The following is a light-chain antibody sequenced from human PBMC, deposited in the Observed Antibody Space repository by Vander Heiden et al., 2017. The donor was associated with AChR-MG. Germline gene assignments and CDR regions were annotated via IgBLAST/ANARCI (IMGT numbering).Light chain of an antibody. Sequence: IVLTPSPGTLSLSPGETVTLTCRASQIISSNYLAWYQHRPGQAPTLLIYGASIRATGIPARFSGSGSGTDFTLTISRLESEDFAVYYCHQDGSSPRTFGQGTRVEI. CDR1: QIISSNY. V-gene: IGKV3-20*01. J-gene: IGKJ1*01. CDR2: GAS. CDR3: HQDGSSPRT.